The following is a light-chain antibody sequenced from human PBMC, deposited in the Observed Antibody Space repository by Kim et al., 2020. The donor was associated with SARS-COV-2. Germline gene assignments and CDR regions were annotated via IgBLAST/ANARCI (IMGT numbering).Light chain of an antibody. J-gene: IGLJ2*01. Sequence: GEKSTSWYQHKSGQPPVVVIYQDNKRPSGMTERFSGPSSGNTATLTISGTQPMDEADYYCQTWDSTTVIFGGGTQLTVL. V-gene: IGLV3-1*01. CDR2: QDN. CDR3: QTWDSTTVI. CDR1: GEKS.